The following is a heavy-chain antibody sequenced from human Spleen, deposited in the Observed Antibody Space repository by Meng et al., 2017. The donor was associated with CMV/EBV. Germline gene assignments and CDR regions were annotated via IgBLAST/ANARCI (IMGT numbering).Heavy chain of an antibody. CDR3: ARLSFFDSPGLDY. Sequence: KPSVYTFTNYYVHWVRQAPGQGLEWMGWINPNSGATNSLQKFQGRFTMTSDSSITTAYMELSSLRPDDTAVYYCARLSFFDSPGLDYWGQGTLVTVSS. CDR2: INPNSGAT. V-gene: IGHV1-2*02. CDR1: VYTFTNYY. D-gene: IGHD3-16*02. J-gene: IGHJ4*02.